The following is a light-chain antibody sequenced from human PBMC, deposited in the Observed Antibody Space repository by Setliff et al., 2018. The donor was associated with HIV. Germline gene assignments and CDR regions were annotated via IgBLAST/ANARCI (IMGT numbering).Light chain of an antibody. CDR3: CSYAGSFYV. Sequence: QSVLTQPRSVSGSPGQSVTISCTGTSSDVGGYNYVSWYHQHPGKAPKLMIYDVSQRPSGVPDRFPGSKSGNTASLTISGLQAEDEADYYCCSYAGSFYVFGTGTKVTVL. J-gene: IGLJ1*01. CDR2: DVS. CDR1: SSDVGGYNY. V-gene: IGLV2-11*01.